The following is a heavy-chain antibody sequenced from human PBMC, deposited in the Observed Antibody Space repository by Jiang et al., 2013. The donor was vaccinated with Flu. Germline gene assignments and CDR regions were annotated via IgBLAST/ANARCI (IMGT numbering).Heavy chain of an antibody. CDR2: IDPKSGGT. CDR1: GYTFTGYY. Sequence: SGAEVKKPGASVKASCKASGYTFTGYYLHWVRQAPGQGLEWVGWIDPKSGGTKYAQKFQGWVTMTRDTAISTAYMELSRLKSDDTALYYCTRGASVSSTGWYRRWFDPWGQG. CDR3: TRGASVSSTGWYRRWFDP. J-gene: IGHJ5*02. D-gene: IGHD6-19*01. V-gene: IGHV1-2*04.